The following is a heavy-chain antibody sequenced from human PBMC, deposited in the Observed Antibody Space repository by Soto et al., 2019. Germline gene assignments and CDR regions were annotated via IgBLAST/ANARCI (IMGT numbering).Heavy chain of an antibody. V-gene: IGHV3-53*01. D-gene: IGHD2-2*01. Sequence: GGSLRLSCAASGFTVSSNYMSWVRQAPGKGLEWVSVIYSGGSAYYADSVKGRFTIPRDNSKNTLYLQMNSLRAEDTAVYYCARGNPYCSSTSCPLAHWGQGTLVTVSS. CDR2: IYSGGSA. CDR1: GFTVSSNY. CDR3: ARGNPYCSSTSCPLAH. J-gene: IGHJ1*01.